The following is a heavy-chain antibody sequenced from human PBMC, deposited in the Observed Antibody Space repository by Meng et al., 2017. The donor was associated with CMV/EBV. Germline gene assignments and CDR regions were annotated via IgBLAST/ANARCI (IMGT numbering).Heavy chain of an antibody. D-gene: IGHD6-19*01. CDR2: INHSGST. CDR1: GGSFSGYY. V-gene: IGHV4-34*01. J-gene: IGHJ5*02. Sequence: PETLSLTCAVYGGSFSGYYWSWIRHPPGKGLEWIGEINHSGSTNYNPPLKSRVTISVDTTKNQFPLKLSSVTAADTAVYYCARGRSGWFTRSPHRDWFDPWGQGTLVTVSS. CDR3: ARGRSGWFTRSPHRDWFDP.